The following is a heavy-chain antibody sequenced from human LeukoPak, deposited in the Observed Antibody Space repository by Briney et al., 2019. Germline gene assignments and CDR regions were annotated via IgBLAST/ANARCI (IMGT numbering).Heavy chain of an antibody. CDR2: ISGSGGTT. Sequence: GGSLRLSRAVSGFTFSSYAMSWVRQAPGKGLEWVSVISGSGGTTYYADSVKGRFTISRDNSKNTLYLQMNSLRAEDTAVYYCAKEKSQSGGNTLGFFDYWGQGTLVTVSS. D-gene: IGHD4-23*01. J-gene: IGHJ4*02. CDR1: GFTFSSYA. V-gene: IGHV3-23*01. CDR3: AKEKSQSGGNTLGFFDY.